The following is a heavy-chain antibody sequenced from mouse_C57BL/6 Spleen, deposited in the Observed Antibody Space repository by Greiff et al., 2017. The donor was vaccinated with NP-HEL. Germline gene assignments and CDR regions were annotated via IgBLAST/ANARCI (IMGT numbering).Heavy chain of an antibody. D-gene: IGHD1-1*01. CDR2: IYPGDGDT. CDR3: ASPSTYYYCSSYDPMDY. CDR1: GYAFSSSW. Sequence: QVQLQQSGPELVKPGASVKISCKASGYAFSSSWMNWVKQRPGKGLEWIGRIYPGDGDTNYNGKFKGKATLTADKSSSTAYMQLSSLTSEDSAVYFCASPSTYYYCSSYDPMDYWGQGTSVTVSS. J-gene: IGHJ4*01. V-gene: IGHV1-82*01.